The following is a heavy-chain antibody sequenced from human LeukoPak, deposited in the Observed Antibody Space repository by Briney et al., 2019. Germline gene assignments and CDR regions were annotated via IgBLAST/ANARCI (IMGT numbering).Heavy chain of an antibody. J-gene: IGHJ4*02. V-gene: IGHV3-7*01. D-gene: IGHD2-2*01. CDR1: GFTFSSYW. CDR2: IKQDGSEK. Sequence: GGSLRLSCAASGFTFSSYWMSWVRQAPGKGLEWVANIKQDGSEKYYVDSVKGRFTISRDNAKNSLYLQMNSLRAEDTAVYHCARDEVACSSTNCYFVYWGQGTLVTVSS. CDR3: ARDEVACSSTNCYFVY.